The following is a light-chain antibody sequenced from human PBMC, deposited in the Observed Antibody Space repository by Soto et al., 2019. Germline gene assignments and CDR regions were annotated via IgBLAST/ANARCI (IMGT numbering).Light chain of an antibody. J-gene: IGKJ4*01. V-gene: IGKV1-5*01. CDR3: QQHNTYPLT. Sequence: DTRITQSPATLSASVGDRVTITCRASQSISSWLAWYQQKPGKAPKLLIYAASSLESGVPSRFSGSASGTEFTLTISSLQPDDFATYYCQQHNTYPLTFGGGTKVDI. CDR2: AAS. CDR1: QSISSW.